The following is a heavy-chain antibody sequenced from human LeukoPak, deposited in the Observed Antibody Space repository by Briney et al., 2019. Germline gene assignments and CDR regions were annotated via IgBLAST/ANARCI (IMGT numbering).Heavy chain of an antibody. CDR2: ISGSGDST. CDR1: GFTFSSYA. V-gene: IGHV3-23*01. Sequence: AGGSLRLSCAASGFTFSSYAMTWVRQAPGKGLEWVSAISGSGDSTYYADSVKGRFTISRDNSKNTLYLQMNSLRAEDTAVYYWAKRARPYYYDSSGPGGAFDIWGKGTMVTVSS. D-gene: IGHD3-22*01. J-gene: IGHJ3*02. CDR3: AKRARPYYYDSSGPGGAFDI.